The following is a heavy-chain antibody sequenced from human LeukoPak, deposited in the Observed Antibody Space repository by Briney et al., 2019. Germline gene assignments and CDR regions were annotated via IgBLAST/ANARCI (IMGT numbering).Heavy chain of an antibody. CDR2: ISYDGSNK. D-gene: IGHD5-24*01. Sequence: GRSLRLSCAASGFTFSSYAMHWVRQAPGKGLEWVAVISYDGSNKYYADSVKGRFTISRDNSENTLYLQMNSLTTEDTAVYYCARVRSGWLQPLSNSLYEFDYWGQGTLVTVSS. CDR3: ARVRSGWLQPLSNSLYEFDY. V-gene: IGHV3-30*14. J-gene: IGHJ4*02. CDR1: GFTFSSYA.